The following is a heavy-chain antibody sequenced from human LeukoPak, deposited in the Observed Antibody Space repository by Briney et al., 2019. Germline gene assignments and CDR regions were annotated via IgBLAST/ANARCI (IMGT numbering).Heavy chain of an antibody. V-gene: IGHV3-7*01. CDR3: ARDWADYDSSGYYYYYYYYYMDV. D-gene: IGHD3-22*01. CDR2: IKQDGSEK. Sequence: GGSLRLSCAASGFTFSSYWMSWVRQAPGKGLEWVANIKQDGSEKYYVDSVKGRFTVSRDNAKNSLYLQMNSLRAEDTAVYYCARDWADYDSSGYYYYYYYYYMDVWGKGTTVTVSS. J-gene: IGHJ6*03. CDR1: GFTFSSYW.